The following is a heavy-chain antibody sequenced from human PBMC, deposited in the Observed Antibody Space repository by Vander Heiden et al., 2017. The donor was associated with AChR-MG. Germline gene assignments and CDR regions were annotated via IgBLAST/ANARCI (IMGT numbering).Heavy chain of an antibody. CDR2: VGSGGITT. Sequence: EVQLLESGGGLVQPGGSLRLSCAVSGFTFRIYAMGWVRQAPGRGLEWVSTVGSGGITTYYADSVKGRFTISRDNSKNTLYLQMNSLRAEDTAVYYCVDLGYCSGSNCKFDFWGQGTLVTVSS. CDR3: VDLGYCSGSNCKFDF. CDR1: GFTFRIYA. J-gene: IGHJ4*02. D-gene: IGHD2-2*01. V-gene: IGHV3-23*01.